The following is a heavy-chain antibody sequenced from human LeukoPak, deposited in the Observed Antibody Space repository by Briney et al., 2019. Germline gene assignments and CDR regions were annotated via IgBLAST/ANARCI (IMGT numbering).Heavy chain of an antibody. CDR3: ARDRRNWFDP. D-gene: IGHD6-6*01. J-gene: IGHJ5*02. Sequence: ASVTVSRKASGYTFTGYYMLGVRQAPGQGREWMGWINPNSGGTNYAQKFQGRITMTRDTSISTAYMELSRLRSDHTAVYYCARDRRNWFDPWGQGTLVTVSS. CDR2: INPNSGGT. V-gene: IGHV1-2*02. CDR1: GYTFTGYY.